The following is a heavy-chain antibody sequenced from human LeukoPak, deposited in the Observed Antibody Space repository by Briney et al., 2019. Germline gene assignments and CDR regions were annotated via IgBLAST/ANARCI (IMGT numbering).Heavy chain of an antibody. CDR2: IYVDGSRT. V-gene: IGHV3-74*01. CDR1: GFTFSSYA. Sequence: GRSLRLSCAASGFTFSSYAMHWVRQAPGKGLVWVSRIYVDGSRTYYADSVKGRFTISRDNAKNTLYLQINSLRAEDTAVYYCAKAHSGYDWAPFDYWGQGTLVTVSS. D-gene: IGHD5-12*01. J-gene: IGHJ4*02. CDR3: AKAHSGYDWAPFDY.